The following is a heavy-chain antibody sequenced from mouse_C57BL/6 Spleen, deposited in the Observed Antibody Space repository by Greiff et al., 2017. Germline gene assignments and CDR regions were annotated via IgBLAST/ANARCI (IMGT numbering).Heavy chain of an antibody. CDR3: ARGDYYGSSPFDY. V-gene: IGHV1-80*01. D-gene: IGHD1-1*01. Sequence: QVHVKQSGAELVQPGASVKISCKASGYAFSSYWMNWVKHRPGKGLEWIGQSYPGDGDTNYNGKFKGKATLTADKSSSTAYMQLSSLTSEDSAVYFCARGDYYGSSPFDYWGQGTTLTVSS. CDR2: SYPGDGDT. CDR1: GYAFSSYW. J-gene: IGHJ2*01.